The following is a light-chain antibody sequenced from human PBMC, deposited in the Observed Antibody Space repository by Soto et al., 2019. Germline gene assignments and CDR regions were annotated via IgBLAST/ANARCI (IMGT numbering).Light chain of an antibody. CDR1: QSVSSN. CDR3: QDYNNWPKT. Sequence: MTQSPATMSVSPGARANLSCRPSQSVSSNFAWYQQKPGQAPRLLIYGGSTRATGIPARFSGSGSGTEFTLTISSLQSEYFAVYYCQDYNNWPKTVGQGTKV. V-gene: IGKV3-15*01. J-gene: IGKJ1*01. CDR2: GGS.